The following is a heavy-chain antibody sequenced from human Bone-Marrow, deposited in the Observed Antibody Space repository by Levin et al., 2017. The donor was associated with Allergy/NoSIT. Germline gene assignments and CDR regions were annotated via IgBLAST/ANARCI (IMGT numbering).Heavy chain of an antibody. V-gene: IGHV1-18*01. Sequence: GESLKISCKASGYTFTNYGIAWVRQPPGQGLEWMGWISAYNGNTNYAQKFQSRVTMTTDTSTTTAYMELRSLRSDDTAVYYCARSSGGQGDYWGHGTLVTVSS. J-gene: IGHJ4*01. D-gene: IGHD3-16*01. CDR1: GYTFTNYG. CDR3: ARSSGGQGDY. CDR2: ISAYNGNT.